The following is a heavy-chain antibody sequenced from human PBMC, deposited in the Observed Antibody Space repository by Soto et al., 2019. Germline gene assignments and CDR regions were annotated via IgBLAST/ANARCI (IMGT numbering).Heavy chain of an antibody. Sequence: GGSLRLSCAASGFTFSDYYMSWIRQAPGKGLEWVSYISSSSSYTNYADSVKGRFTISRDNAKNSLYLQMNSLRAEDTAVYYCARDLRPYYYYGIDVWGQATTAIVPS. CDR2: ISSSSSYT. CDR1: GFTFSDYY. J-gene: IGHJ6*02. V-gene: IGHV3-11*06. CDR3: ARDLRPYYYYGIDV.